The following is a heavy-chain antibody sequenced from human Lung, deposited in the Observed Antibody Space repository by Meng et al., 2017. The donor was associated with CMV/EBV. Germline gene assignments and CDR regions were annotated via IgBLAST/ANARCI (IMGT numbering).Heavy chain of an antibody. CDR2: TYYKSKWNH. CDR1: GDSVSSNSAT. D-gene: IGHD3-22*01. Sequence: SETLSLXCAISGDSVSSNSATWNWIRQSPSRGLEWLGRTYYKSKWNHDYAVSVKSRISFNPDTSKNQFSLQLSSVTPEDTAVYYCARVFGDITGYVFDYGXQETXVTVSS. V-gene: IGHV6-1*01. J-gene: IGHJ4*02. CDR3: ARVFGDITGYVFDY.